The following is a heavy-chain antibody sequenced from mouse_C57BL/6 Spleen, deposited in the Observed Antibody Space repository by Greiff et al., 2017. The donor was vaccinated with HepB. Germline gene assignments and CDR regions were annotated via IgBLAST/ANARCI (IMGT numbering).Heavy chain of an antibody. Sequence: VKLQQPGAELVKPGASVKLSCKASGYTFTSYWMHWVKQRPGQGLEWIGMIHPNSGSTNYNEKFKSKATLTVDKSSSTAYMQLSSLTSEDSAVYYCARGSGPFAYWGQGTLVTVSA. J-gene: IGHJ3*01. CDR2: IHPNSGST. CDR1: GYTFTSYW. V-gene: IGHV1-64*01. D-gene: IGHD3-2*02. CDR3: ARGSGPFAY.